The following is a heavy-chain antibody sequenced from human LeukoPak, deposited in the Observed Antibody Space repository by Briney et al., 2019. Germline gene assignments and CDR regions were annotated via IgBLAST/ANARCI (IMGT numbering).Heavy chain of an antibody. D-gene: IGHD3-22*01. J-gene: IGHJ4*02. CDR3: AKGGSITMIVVVPINDY. V-gene: IGHV3-23*01. Sequence: GGSLRLSCAASGFTFSSYAMGCGCQAPGRGLEWVSAISGSGGGTYYADSLKVRFTISRANSKTTLQLQLNSLRAEATAVYYCAKGGSITMIVVVPINDYWGQGTLVTVSS. CDR1: GFTFSSYA. CDR2: ISGSGGGT.